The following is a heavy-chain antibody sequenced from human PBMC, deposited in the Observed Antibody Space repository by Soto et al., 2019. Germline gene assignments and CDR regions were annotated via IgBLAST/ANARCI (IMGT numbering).Heavy chain of an antibody. D-gene: IGHD6-13*01. CDR2: ISSSGTTI. J-gene: IGHJ4*02. Sequence: PGGSLRLSCVASEFTFSSYEINWVRQAPWKGLEWVSYISSSGTTIYYTDSVKGRFTISRDNAKKSLYLQMNSLRAEDTAVYYCVRFGGPADGPGDYWGQGTLVTVSS. CDR3: VRFGGPADGPGDY. V-gene: IGHV3-48*03. CDR1: EFTFSSYE.